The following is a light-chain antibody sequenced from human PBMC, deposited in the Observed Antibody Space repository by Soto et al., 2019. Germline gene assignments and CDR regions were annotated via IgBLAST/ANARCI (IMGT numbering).Light chain of an antibody. CDR3: QRYQNLWT. CDR1: QTIYSN. J-gene: IGKJ1*01. V-gene: IGKV3-15*01. Sequence: IGMTQSPAALSVSPGERATLSCRASQTIYSNVAWYQQRPGQPPRLLIYRASSRATGIPARFSGSGSGTEFTLTINSLQSEDFAVYYCQRYQNLWTFGQGTKV. CDR2: RAS.